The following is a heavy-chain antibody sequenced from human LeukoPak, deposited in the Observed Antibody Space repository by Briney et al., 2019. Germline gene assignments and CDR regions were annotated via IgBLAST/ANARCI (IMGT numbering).Heavy chain of an antibody. CDR3: ARGPPYDFWSGYLDY. CDR2: ISGSGGST. Sequence: PGGSLRLSCAASGFTFSSYAMSWVRQAPGKGLEWVSAISGSGGSTYYADSVKGRFTISRDNSKNTLYLQMNSLRAEDTAVYYCARGPPYDFWSGYLDYWGQGTLVTVSS. J-gene: IGHJ4*02. V-gene: IGHV3-23*01. CDR1: GFTFSSYA. D-gene: IGHD3-3*01.